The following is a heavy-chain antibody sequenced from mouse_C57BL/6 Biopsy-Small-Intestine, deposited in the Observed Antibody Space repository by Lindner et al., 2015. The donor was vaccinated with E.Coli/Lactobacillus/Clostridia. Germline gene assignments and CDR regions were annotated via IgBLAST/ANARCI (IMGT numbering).Heavy chain of an antibody. CDR3: ARHEATGIFFDY. V-gene: IGHV1-62-2*01. CDR1: GYIFTEYT. CDR2: FYPRSGGT. Sequence: VQLQESGAELVKPGASVKLSCKASGYIFTEYTIHWVKQRSGQGLEWIGWFYPRSGGTKYSEKFTDKATLTADKSSSTVYMELTRLTSEDSAVYFCARHEATGIFFDYWGQGTALTVSS. J-gene: IGHJ2*01. D-gene: IGHD4-1*01.